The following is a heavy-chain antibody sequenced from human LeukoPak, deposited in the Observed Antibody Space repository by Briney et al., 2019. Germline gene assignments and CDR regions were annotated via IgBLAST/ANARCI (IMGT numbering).Heavy chain of an antibody. CDR3: AREMATTPNYYYGMDV. CDR2: ISAYNGNT. J-gene: IGHJ6*02. Sequence: ASVKVSCKASGGTFSSYAISWVRQAPGQGLEWMGWISAYNGNTNYAQKLQGRVTMTTDTSTSTAYMELRSLRSDDTAVYYCAREMATTPNYYYGMDVWGQGTTVTVSS. D-gene: IGHD5-24*01. V-gene: IGHV1-18*01. CDR1: GGTFSSYA.